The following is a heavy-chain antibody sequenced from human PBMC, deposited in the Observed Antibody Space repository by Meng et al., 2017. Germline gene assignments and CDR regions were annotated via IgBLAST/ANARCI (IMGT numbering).Heavy chain of an antibody. CDR1: GYTFTSYD. Sequence: QGQPVQLGAEVKKPGASVKVSCKAAGYTFTSYDINWVRQATGQGLEWMGWMNPNRGNTGYAQKFQGRVTMTRNTSISTAYMELSSLRSEDTAVYYCARAMTTVMIDYWGQGTLVTVSS. CDR2: MNPNRGNT. J-gene: IGHJ4*02. CDR3: ARAMTTVMIDY. D-gene: IGHD4-17*01. V-gene: IGHV1-8*01.